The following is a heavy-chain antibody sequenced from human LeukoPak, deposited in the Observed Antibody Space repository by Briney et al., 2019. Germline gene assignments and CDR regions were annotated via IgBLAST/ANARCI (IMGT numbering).Heavy chain of an antibody. Sequence: PGGSLRLSCAASGFTFSSYAMSWVRQAPGKGLEWVSGISGTDGSTYYADSVKGRFTISRDNSKNTLLLQMNSLRAEDTAVYYCAKDRYSGGWPHFFDMWGKGTMVPV. CDR3: AKDRYSGGWPHFFDM. J-gene: IGHJ3*02. D-gene: IGHD6-19*01. V-gene: IGHV3-23*01. CDR1: GFTFSSYA. CDR2: ISGTDGST.